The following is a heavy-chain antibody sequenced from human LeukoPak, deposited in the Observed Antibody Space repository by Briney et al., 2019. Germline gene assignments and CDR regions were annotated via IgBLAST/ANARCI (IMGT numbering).Heavy chain of an antibody. J-gene: IGHJ4*02. Sequence: ASVKVSCKASGYTFTDYSIHWVRQAPGRGLEWMGWINPNSGGTNYAQKFQGRVTMTRDTSISTAYMELSRLSSDDTAVYYCATDMVRGLILRRVLDYWGQGTLVTVSS. V-gene: IGHV1-2*02. CDR2: INPNSGGT. CDR3: ATDMVRGLILRRVLDY. CDR1: GYTFTDYS. D-gene: IGHD3-10*01.